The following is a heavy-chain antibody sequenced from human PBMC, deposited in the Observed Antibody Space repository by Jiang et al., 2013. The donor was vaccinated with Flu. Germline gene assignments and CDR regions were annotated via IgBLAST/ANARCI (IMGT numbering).Heavy chain of an antibody. J-gene: IGHJ6*02. V-gene: IGHV4-59*08. CDR2: IYSSGNT. Sequence: SLTCTVSGASISSYYWSWIRQPPGKGLEWIGDIYSSGNTNYNPSLKSRVTISVDTSKNQFSLTLNSVTAADSALYYCASARLGYCSGGSCYHYYGMDVWGQGTTVSVS. CDR3: ASARLGYCSGGSCYHYYGMDV. CDR1: GASISSYY. D-gene: IGHD2-15*01.